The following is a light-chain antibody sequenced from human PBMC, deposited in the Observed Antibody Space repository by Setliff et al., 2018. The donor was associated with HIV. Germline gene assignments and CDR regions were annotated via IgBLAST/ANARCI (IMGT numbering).Light chain of an antibody. J-gene: IGLJ3*02. CDR1: SSNIGKNY. CDR2: DNN. CDR3: GTWDSSLSAWV. V-gene: IGLV1-51*01. Sequence: QSVLTQPPSVSAAPGQKVTISCSGRSSNIGKNYVSWYQQFPGTAPKLLIYDNNKRSSGIPDRFSGSKSGTSATLGITGLQTGDEADYYCGTWDSSLSAWVFAGGTQLTVL.